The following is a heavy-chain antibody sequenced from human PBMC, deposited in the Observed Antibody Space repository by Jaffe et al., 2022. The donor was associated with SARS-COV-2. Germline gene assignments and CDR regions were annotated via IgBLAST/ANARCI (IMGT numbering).Heavy chain of an antibody. CDR2: INHSGST. CDR3: ARGGGLLWFGDPRASDAFDI. J-gene: IGHJ3*02. V-gene: IGHV4-34*01. Sequence: QVQLQQWGAGLLKPSETLSLTCAVYGGSFSGYYWSWIRQPPGKGLEWIGEINHSGSTNYNPSLKSRVTISVDTSKNQFSLKLSSVTAADTAVYYCARGGGLLWFGDPRASDAFDIWGQGTMVTVSS. D-gene: IGHD3-10*01. CDR1: GGSFSGYY.